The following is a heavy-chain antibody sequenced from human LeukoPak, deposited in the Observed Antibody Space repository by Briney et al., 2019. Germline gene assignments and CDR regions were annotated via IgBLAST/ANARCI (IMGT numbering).Heavy chain of an antibody. V-gene: IGHV3-23*01. Sequence: PGGSLRLSCAASGFTFSSYAMSWVRQAPGKGLEWVSAISGSGGSTYYADSVKGRFTISRDNSKNTLYLQMNSLRAEDTAVYYCAKDTIQYSYGSYDAFDIWGQGTMVTVSS. CDR2: ISGSGGST. CDR3: AKDTIQYSYGSYDAFDI. CDR1: GFTFSSYA. J-gene: IGHJ3*02. D-gene: IGHD5-18*01.